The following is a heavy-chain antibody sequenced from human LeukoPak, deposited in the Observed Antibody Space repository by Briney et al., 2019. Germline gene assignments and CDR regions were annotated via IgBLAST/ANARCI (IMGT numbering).Heavy chain of an antibody. V-gene: IGHV3-7*01. D-gene: IGHD3-10*01. J-gene: IGHJ4*02. Sequence: GGSLRLSCAASGFTFSSYWMSWVRQAPGKGLEWVANIKQDGSEKYYVDSVKGRFTISRDNAKNSLYLQMNSLRAEDTAVYYCAREDYYGSSFTDYWGQGTLVTVSS. CDR1: GFTFSSYW. CDR2: IKQDGSEK. CDR3: AREDYYGSSFTDY.